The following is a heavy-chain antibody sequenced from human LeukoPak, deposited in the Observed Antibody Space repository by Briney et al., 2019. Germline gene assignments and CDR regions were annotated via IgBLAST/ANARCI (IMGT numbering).Heavy chain of an antibody. D-gene: IGHD2-2*01. CDR2: IYYSGST. Sequence: SETPSLTCTVSGGSISGYYWSWIRQPPGKGLEWIGYIYYSGSTYYNPSLKSRVTISVDTSKNQFSLKLSSVTAADTAVYYCARHAGFYQLPAPNWFDPWGQGTLVTVSS. V-gene: IGHV4-59*04. CDR3: ARHAGFYQLPAPNWFDP. CDR1: GGSISGYY. J-gene: IGHJ5*02.